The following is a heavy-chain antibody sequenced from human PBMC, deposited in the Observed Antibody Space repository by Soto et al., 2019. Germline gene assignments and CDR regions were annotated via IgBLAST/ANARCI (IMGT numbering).Heavy chain of an antibody. D-gene: IGHD3-3*01. J-gene: IGHJ6*03. V-gene: IGHV4-31*03. CDR2: ISYSGSA. CDR1: GGAISSGSHY. Sequence: SETLSLTCTVSGGAISSGSHYWSWVRQHPGKGLEWIGYISYSGSASYNSSLTSRATISLDTSMNQFSLKLNSLTAADTAVYYCARSYYDFWSDAYYFYMDVWGKGTTVTVSS. CDR3: ARSYYDFWSDAYYFYMDV.